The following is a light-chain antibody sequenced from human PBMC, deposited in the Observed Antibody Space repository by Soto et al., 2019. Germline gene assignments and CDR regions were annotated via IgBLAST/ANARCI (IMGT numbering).Light chain of an antibody. CDR2: AAS. CDR3: QQSHSTTIT. CDR1: QSISSY. Sequence: DIQMTQSPSSLSASVGDRVTITCRASQSISSYLNWYQKKPGKAPKLLIYAASSLQSGVPSRFSGSGSGTDFTLTISSLQTEDFATYYCQQSHSTTITFGQGTRLEIK. J-gene: IGKJ5*01. V-gene: IGKV1-39*01.